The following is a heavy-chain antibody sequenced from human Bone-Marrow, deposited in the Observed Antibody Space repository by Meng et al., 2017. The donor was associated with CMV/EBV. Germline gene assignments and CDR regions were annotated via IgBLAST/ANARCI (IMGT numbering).Heavy chain of an antibody. V-gene: IGHV1-2*02. CDR3: ARGRDFWGGYYAHGPTHYYYYGMDV. CDR2: INPNSGDT. Sequence: ASVKVSCKASGYTFTGYYMHWVRQAPGQGLEWMGWINPNSGDTNYAQKFQGRVTMTRNTSISTAYMELSSLRSEDTAVYYGARGRDFWGGYYAHGPTHYYYYGMDVWGQGTTVTVSS. CDR1: GYTFTGYY. J-gene: IGHJ6*02. D-gene: IGHD3-3*01.